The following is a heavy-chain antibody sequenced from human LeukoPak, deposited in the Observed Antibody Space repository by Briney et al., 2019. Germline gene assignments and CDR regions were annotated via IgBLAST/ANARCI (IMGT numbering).Heavy chain of an antibody. D-gene: IGHD5-18*01. V-gene: IGHV4-34*01. CDR1: GGSFSGYY. J-gene: IGHJ4*02. CDR3: ARGTDTAMVTGDTPLRKFDY. Sequence: PSETLSLTCAVYGGSFSGYYWSWIRQPPGKGLEWIGEINHSGSTNYNPSLKSRVTISVDTSKNQFSLKLSSVTAADTAVYYCARGTDTAMVTGDTPLRKFDYWGQGTLVTVSS. CDR2: INHSGST.